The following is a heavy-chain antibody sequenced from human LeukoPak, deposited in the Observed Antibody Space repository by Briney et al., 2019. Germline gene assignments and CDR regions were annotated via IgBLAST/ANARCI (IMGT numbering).Heavy chain of an antibody. J-gene: IGHJ4*02. CDR1: GFTFSSYG. CDR2: IRYDGSNK. D-gene: IGHD1-26*01. Sequence: PGGSLRLSCAASGFTFSSYGTHWVRQAPGKGLEWVAFIRYDGSNKCYADSVKGRFTISRDNSKNTLYLQMNSLIAEDSAVYYCAKVGAPPDYFDYLGQGTLVTVSS. CDR3: AKVGAPPDYFDY. V-gene: IGHV3-30*02.